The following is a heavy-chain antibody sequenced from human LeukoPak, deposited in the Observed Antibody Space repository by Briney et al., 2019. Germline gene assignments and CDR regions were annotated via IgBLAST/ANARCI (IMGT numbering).Heavy chain of an antibody. Sequence: PSETLSLTCTVSGGSIRSYYWSWIRQPPGKGLEWIGYIYYSGSTNYNPSLKSRVTISVDTSKNQFSLKLNPVTAADTAVYYCARGGSSYGYLDYWGQGTLVTVSS. J-gene: IGHJ4*02. CDR2: IYYSGST. D-gene: IGHD5-18*01. V-gene: IGHV4-59*01. CDR1: GGSIRSYY. CDR3: ARGGSSYGYLDY.